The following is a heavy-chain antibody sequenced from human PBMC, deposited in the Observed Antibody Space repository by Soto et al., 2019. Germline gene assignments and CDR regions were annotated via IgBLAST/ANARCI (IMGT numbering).Heavy chain of an antibody. Sequence: SVKVSCKASGGTFSSYAISWVRQALGQGLEWMGGIIPIFGTANYAQKFQGRVTITADKSTSTAYMELSSLRSEDTAVYYCARDRDYYDSSGYFWYWGQGTLVTVSS. CDR1: GGTFSSYA. D-gene: IGHD3-22*01. J-gene: IGHJ4*02. CDR3: ARDRDYYDSSGYFWY. V-gene: IGHV1-69*06. CDR2: IIPIFGTA.